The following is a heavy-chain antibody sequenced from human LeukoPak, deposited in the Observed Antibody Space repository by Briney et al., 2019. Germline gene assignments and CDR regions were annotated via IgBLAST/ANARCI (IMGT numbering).Heavy chain of an antibody. Sequence: PGGSLRLSCVASRFNFYSFTMNWVRQAPGKGLEWVSYISTGGSTIYYRDSVKGRFTISRDNDKNTLFLQMNHLTADDTAVYYCATTTSSGWVPFDYWGQGTLVAVSS. V-gene: IGHV3-48*01. CDR3: ATTTSSGWVPFDY. J-gene: IGHJ4*02. D-gene: IGHD6-25*01. CDR1: RFNFYSFT. CDR2: ISTGGSTI.